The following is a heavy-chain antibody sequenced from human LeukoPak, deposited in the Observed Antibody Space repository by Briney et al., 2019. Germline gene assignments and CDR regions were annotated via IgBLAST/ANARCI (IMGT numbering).Heavy chain of an antibody. J-gene: IGHJ4*02. CDR2: IYTSGST. V-gene: IGHV4-61*02. D-gene: IGHD3-10*01. CDR3: ARDGDYYGSGSLSLDY. CDR1: GGSISSGSYY. Sequence: SETLSLTCTVSGGSISSGSYYWSWIRQPAGKGLEWIGRIYTSGSTNYNPSLKSRVTLSVDTSKNEFSLKLSSVTAADTAVYYCARDGDYYGSGSLSLDYWGQGTLVTVSS.